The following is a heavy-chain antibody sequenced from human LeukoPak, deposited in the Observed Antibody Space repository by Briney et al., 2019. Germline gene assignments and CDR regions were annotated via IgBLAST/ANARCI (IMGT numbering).Heavy chain of an antibody. CDR2: IWYDGSIQ. D-gene: IGHD1-1*01. V-gene: IGHV3-33*08. CDR1: GFTFSSYG. CDR3: ARDNNFYFDY. Sequence: PGGSLRLSCAASGFTFSSYGMHWVRQAPGKGLEWVAVIWYDGSIQYYADSVKGRFTISRDISKNTLYLQMNSLRAEDTAVYYCARDNNFYFDYWGQGTLVTVSS. J-gene: IGHJ4*02.